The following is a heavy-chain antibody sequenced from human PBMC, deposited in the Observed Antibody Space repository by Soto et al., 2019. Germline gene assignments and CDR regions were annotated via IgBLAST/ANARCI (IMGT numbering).Heavy chain of an antibody. D-gene: IGHD3-22*01. V-gene: IGHV3-23*01. J-gene: IGHJ5*02. CDR3: AKDRSSGDQGRVRFDP. Sequence: EVQLLESGGGLVQPGGSLVLSCAASGFPLSTYGMSWVRQAPGKGLEWVSTISSGGSTYYSDSVKGRFTISRDNSNNMLFLQMNSRRAEETAVYFWAKDRSSGDQGRVRFDPWGQGTLVIVSS. CDR2: ISSGGST. CDR1: GFPLSTYG.